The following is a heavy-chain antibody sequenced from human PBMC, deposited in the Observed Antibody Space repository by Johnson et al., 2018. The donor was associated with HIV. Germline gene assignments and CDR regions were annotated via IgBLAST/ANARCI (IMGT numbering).Heavy chain of an antibody. Sequence: VQLVESGGGVVRPGGSLRLSCAASGFTFDDYVMSWVRQAPGKGLEWVSGINWNGGRTVYADSVKGRLTISRDNAKNTLYLQMNSLKIEDTAVYYCTTDGLWFGDPSFDIWGQGTMVTVSS. CDR3: TTDGLWFGDPSFDI. CDR1: GFTFDDYV. J-gene: IGHJ3*02. D-gene: IGHD3-10*01. CDR2: INWNGGRT. V-gene: IGHV3-20*04.